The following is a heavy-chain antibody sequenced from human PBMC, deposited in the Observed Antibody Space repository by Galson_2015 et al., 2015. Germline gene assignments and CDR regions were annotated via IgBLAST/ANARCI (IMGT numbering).Heavy chain of an antibody. CDR3: ARRSSSWSYWYFDL. Sequence: SETLSLTCAVSGGSISSYYWSWIRQPPGKGLEWIGYIYYSGSTNYNPSLKSRVTISVDTSKNQFSLKLSSVTAADTAVYYCARRSSSWSYWYFDLWGRGTLVTVSS. CDR1: GGSISSYY. CDR2: IYYSGST. D-gene: IGHD6-13*01. V-gene: IGHV4-59*01. J-gene: IGHJ2*01.